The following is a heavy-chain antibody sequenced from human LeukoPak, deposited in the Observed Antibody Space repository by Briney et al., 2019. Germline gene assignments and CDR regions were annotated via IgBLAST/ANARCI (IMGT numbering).Heavy chain of an antibody. CDR3: ARFEAGSGWVYYGMVV. V-gene: IGHV3-11*01. Sequence: PGGSLRLSCAASGFTFRDYYMSWIRQAPGKGLEWVSYISSSGSTIYYADSVKGRFTISRDNAKNSLYLQMNSLRAEDTAVYYCARFEAGSGWVYYGMVVWGQGTTVTVSS. CDR1: GFTFRDYY. J-gene: IGHJ6*02. CDR2: ISSSGSTI. D-gene: IGHD6-19*01.